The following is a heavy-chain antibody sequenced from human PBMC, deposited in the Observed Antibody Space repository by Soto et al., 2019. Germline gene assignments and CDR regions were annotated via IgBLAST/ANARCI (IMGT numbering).Heavy chain of an antibody. V-gene: IGHV3-30*18. Sequence: PGGSLRLSCAASGFTFSSYVMHWVRQSPGKGLEWVAVISYDGSNKYYADSVKGRFTISRDNSKNTLYLQMNSLRAEDTAVYYCAKGPGEWLLYGTNFDYWGQGTLVTVSS. CDR1: GFTFSSYV. CDR2: ISYDGSNK. D-gene: IGHD3-3*01. J-gene: IGHJ4*02. CDR3: AKGPGEWLLYGTNFDY.